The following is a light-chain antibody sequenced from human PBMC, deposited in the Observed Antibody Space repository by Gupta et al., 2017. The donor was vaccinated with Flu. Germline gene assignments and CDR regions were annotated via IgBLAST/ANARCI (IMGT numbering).Light chain of an antibody. Sequence: DVVMTQSPLSLPVTLGQPASISCRSSQSLLYSDGNTYLHWFQQRPGQSPRRLIYQVSHRESGVPGRVSGSGSGTEFTLKISRVEAEDVGVYYCMQGSRWPWAFGQGTKVEIK. CDR2: QVS. V-gene: IGKV2-30*01. CDR1: QSLLYSDGNTY. CDR3: MQGSRWPWA. J-gene: IGKJ1*01.